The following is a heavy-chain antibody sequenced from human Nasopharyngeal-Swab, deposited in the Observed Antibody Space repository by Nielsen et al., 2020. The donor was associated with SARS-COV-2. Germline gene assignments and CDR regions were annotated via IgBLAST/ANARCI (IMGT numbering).Heavy chain of an antibody. J-gene: IGHJ3*02. D-gene: IGHD3-22*01. CDR1: GFTFSSYS. CDR3: ARDRYYYDSSGWAFDT. CDR2: ISSSSSYI. Sequence: GESLKISCAASGFTFSSYSMNWVRQAPGKGLEWVSSISSSSSYIYYADSVKGRFTISRDNAKNSLYLQMNSLRAEDTAVYYCARDRYYYDSSGWAFDTWGQGTMVTVSS. V-gene: IGHV3-21*01.